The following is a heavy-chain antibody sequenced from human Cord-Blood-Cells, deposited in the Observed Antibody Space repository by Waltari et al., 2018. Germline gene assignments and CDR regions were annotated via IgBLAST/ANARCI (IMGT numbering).Heavy chain of an antibody. Sequence: QVQLVQSGAEVKKPGASVKVACKASGYHLTELSTHWARLAPGKGLEWMGGFDPEDGETIYAQKFQGRVTMTEDTSTDTAYMELSSLRSEDTAVYYCASIYCSSTSCYFDYWGQGNLVTVSS. CDR1: GYHLTELS. CDR2: FDPEDGET. D-gene: IGHD2-2*01. V-gene: IGHV1-24*01. CDR3: ASIYCSSTSCYFDY. J-gene: IGHJ4*02.